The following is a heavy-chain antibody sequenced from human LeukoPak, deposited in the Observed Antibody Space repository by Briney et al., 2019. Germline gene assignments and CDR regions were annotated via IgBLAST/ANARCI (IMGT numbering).Heavy chain of an antibody. J-gene: IGHJ2*01. CDR2: IYYSGST. D-gene: IGHD6-19*01. Sequence: PSETLSLTCTVSGGSISSSSYYWGWIRQPPGKGLEWIGYIYYSGSTNYNPSLKSRVTISVDTSKNQFSLKLSSVTAADTAVYYCARGGGIAVAGTSYWYFDPWGRGSLVTVSS. CDR3: ARGGGIAVAGTSYWYFDP. CDR1: GGSISSSSYY. V-gene: IGHV4-61*05.